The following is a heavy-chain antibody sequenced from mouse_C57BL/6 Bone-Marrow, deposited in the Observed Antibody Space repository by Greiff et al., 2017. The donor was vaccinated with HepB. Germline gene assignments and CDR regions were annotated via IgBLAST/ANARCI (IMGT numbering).Heavy chain of an antibody. CDR2: IFPRSGNT. V-gene: IGHV1-81*01. CDR3: ARKKYYYDSSYVY. CDR1: GYTFPSYG. D-gene: IGHD1-1*01. Sequence: QVQLQQSGAELARPGASVKMSCKASGYTFPSYGISWVKQRTGQGLEWIGEIFPRSGNTYYNEKFKGKATRTADKSSSTAYMELSSLTSEDSAVYFCARKKYYYDSSYVYWGQGTTTTVTA. J-gene: IGHJ2*01.